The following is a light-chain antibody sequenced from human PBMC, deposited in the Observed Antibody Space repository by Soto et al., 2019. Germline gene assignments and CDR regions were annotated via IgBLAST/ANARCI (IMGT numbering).Light chain of an antibody. CDR2: AAS. CDR1: QGISSY. V-gene: IGKV1-9*01. Sequence: DIQLTQSPSLLSASVGDRVTITCPASQGISSYLAWYQQKPGKAPKLLIYAASSLQSGVPSRFSGSGSGTDFTLTISSLQAEDFATYYCQQLSTYPSTFGGGTKVDIK. J-gene: IGKJ4*01. CDR3: QQLSTYPST.